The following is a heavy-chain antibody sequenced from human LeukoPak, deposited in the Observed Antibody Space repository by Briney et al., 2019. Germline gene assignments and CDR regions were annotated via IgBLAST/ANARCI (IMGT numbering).Heavy chain of an antibody. CDR3: ARSGLGYGSGSHFDY. CDR2: MNPNSGNT. V-gene: IGHV1-8*01. J-gene: IGHJ4*02. Sequence: GASVTVSFTASGYTFTIYDINWVRQATGQGLEWMGWMNPNSGNTGYAQKFQGRVTMTRNTSISTAYMELSRLRSADTAVYYCARSGLGYGSGSHFDYWGQGTLVTVSS. CDR1: GYTFTIYD. D-gene: IGHD3-10*01.